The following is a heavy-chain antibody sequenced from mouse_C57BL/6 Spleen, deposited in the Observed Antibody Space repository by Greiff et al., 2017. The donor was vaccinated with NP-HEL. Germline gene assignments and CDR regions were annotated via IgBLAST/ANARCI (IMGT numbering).Heavy chain of an antibody. CDR1: GYTFTSYW. J-gene: IGHJ4*01. D-gene: IGHD2-3*01. CDR2: INPSNGGT. V-gene: IGHV1-53*01. Sequence: VKLQQPGTELVKPGASVKLSCKASGYTFTSYWMHWVKQRPGQGLEWIGNINPSNGGTNYNEKFKSKATLTVDKSSSTAYMQLSSLTSEDSAVYYCARGGDGYYPGYYYAMDYWGQGTSVTVSS. CDR3: ARGGDGYYPGYYYAMDY.